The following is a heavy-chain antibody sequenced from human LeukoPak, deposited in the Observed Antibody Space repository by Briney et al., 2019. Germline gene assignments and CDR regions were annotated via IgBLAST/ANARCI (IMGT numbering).Heavy chain of an antibody. J-gene: IGHJ4*02. Sequence: GGSPRLSCAASGFTFSSYSMNWVRQAPGKGLEWVSSISSSSSYIYYADSVKGRFTISRDNAKNSLYLQMNSLRAEDTAVYYCASANYDSSGYYYFDYWGQGTLVTVSS. V-gene: IGHV3-21*01. CDR3: ASANYDSSGYYYFDY. D-gene: IGHD3-22*01. CDR1: GFTFSSYS. CDR2: ISSSSSYI.